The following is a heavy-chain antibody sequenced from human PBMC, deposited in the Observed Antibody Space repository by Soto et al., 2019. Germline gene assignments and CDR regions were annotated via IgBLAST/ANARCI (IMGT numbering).Heavy chain of an antibody. V-gene: IGHV3-66*01. CDR1: GFTVSSNY. D-gene: IGHD3-22*01. CDR3: AIAVVVVHDAFDI. J-gene: IGHJ3*02. CDR2: IYSGGST. Sequence: GGSLRLSCAASGFTVSSNYMSWVRQAPGKGLEWVSVIYSGGSTYYSDSVKGRFTISRHNSKNTLYLQMNSLRAEDTAVYYCAIAVVVVHDAFDIWGQGTMVTVSS.